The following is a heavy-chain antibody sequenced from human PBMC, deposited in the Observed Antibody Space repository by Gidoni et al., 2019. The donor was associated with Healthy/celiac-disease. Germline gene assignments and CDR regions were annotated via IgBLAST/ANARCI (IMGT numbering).Heavy chain of an antibody. CDR3: ARDLDFWSGEYYYYYGMDV. CDR2: IYTSGST. D-gene: IGHD3-3*01. Sequence: QVQLQESGPGLVKPSQTLSLTCTVSGGSISSGSYYWSWIRQPAGKGLEWIGRIYTSGSTNYNPSLKSRVTISVDTSKNQFSLKLSSVTAADTAVYYCARDLDFWSGEYYYYYGMDVWGQGTTVTVSS. V-gene: IGHV4-61*02. CDR1: GGSISSGSYY. J-gene: IGHJ6*02.